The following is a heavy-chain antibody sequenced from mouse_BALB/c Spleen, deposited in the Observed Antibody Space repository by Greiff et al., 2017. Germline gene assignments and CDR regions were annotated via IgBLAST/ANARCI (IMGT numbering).Heavy chain of an antibody. J-gene: IGHJ4*01. CDR3: ARGGGLAMDY. V-gene: IGHV5-4*02. D-gene: IGHD6-2*01. CDR1: GFTFSDYY. CDR2: ISDGGSYT. Sequence: EVKLMESGGGLVKPGGSLKLSCAASGFTFSDYYMYWVRQTPEKRLEWVATISDGGSYTYYPDSVKGRFTISRDNAKNNLYLQMSSLKSEDTAMYYCARGGGLAMDYWGQGTSVTVSS.